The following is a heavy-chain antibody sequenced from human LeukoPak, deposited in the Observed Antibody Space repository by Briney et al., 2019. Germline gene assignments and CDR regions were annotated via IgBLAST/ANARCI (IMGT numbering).Heavy chain of an antibody. Sequence: GGSLRLSCAASGFTFSNYAMSWVRQAPGKGLEWVSPISGSGSSTYYAASVKGRFTISRDNSKNTLYLQMNSLRAEDTAVYYCARHGANYYYYYMDVWGKGTTVTVSS. CDR2: ISGSGSST. CDR1: GFTFSNYA. J-gene: IGHJ6*03. CDR3: ARHGANYYYYYMDV. D-gene: IGHD3-16*01. V-gene: IGHV3-23*01.